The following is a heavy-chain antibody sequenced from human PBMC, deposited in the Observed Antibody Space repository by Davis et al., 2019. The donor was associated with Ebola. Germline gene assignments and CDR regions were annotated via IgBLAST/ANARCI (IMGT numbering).Heavy chain of an antibody. J-gene: IGHJ4*01. V-gene: IGHV4-59*08. CDR1: GGSISYYY. CDR3: ERHGHNGDHYL. CDR2: IYFSGST. D-gene: IGHD4-17*01. Sequence: MPSETLSLTCTVSGGSISYYYWNWIRQAPGKGLEWIGDIYFSGSTNYNPSLKSRVTISVDTSKNQFSLRLSSVTAADTAVYYCERHGHNGDHYLWGHGALVTVSS.